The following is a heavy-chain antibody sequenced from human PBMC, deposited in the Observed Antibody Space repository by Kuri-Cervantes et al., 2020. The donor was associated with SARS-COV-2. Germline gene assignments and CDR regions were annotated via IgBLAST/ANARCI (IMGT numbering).Heavy chain of an antibody. CDR3: ARRTLDTAMVRGVRAPNDAFDI. CDR2: IYYSGST. V-gene: IGHV4-39*01. D-gene: IGHD5-18*01. CDR1: GGSISSSSYY. J-gene: IGHJ3*02. Sequence: SETLSLTCTVSGGSISSSSYYWGWIRQPPGKGLEWIGSIYYSGSTYYNPSLKSRVTISVDTSKNQFSLKLSSVTAADTAVYYCARRTLDTAMVRGVRAPNDAFDIWGQGTMVT.